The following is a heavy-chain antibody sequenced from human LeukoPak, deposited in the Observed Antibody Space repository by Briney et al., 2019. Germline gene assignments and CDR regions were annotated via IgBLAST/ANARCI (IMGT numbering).Heavy chain of an antibody. CDR3: AREKRSITIFGVVTYYFDY. CDR1: GFTFSSYW. Sequence: PGGSLRLSCAASGFTFSSYWMSWVRQAPGKGLEWVANIKQDGSEKYYVDSVKGRFTISRDNAKNSLYLQMNSLRAEDTAVYYCAREKRSITIFGVVTYYFDYWGQGTLVTVS. J-gene: IGHJ4*02. V-gene: IGHV3-7*03. CDR2: IKQDGSEK. D-gene: IGHD3-3*01.